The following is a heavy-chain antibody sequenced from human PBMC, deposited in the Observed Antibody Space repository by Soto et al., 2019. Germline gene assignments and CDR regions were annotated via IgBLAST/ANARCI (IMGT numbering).Heavy chain of an antibody. J-gene: IGHJ4*02. CDR3: TRAAISPDGGIIGPFDY. CDR2: INPANGNT. CDR1: GYTFTAYA. Sequence: QVQLAQSGAEERKPGASVKVSCEATGYTFTAYAMHWVRQAPGQRLEWMGWINPANGNTKYSQKFQGRLTITSDTSAKTVHTELNRTTAEATAMNYWTRAAISPDGGIIGPFDYWGQATLVTVSS. V-gene: IGHV1-3*05. D-gene: IGHD3-16*02.